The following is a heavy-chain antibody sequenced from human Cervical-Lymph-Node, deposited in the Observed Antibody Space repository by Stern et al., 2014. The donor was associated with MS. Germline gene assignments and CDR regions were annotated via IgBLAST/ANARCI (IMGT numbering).Heavy chain of an antibody. CDR3: ARIYSPSSGWYRFDY. CDR2: IDWDDVN. J-gene: IGHJ4*02. CDR1: GVSLSTSGMR. V-gene: IGHV2-70*04. D-gene: IGHD6-19*01. Sequence: QFTLKESGPALVKPTQTLTLTCTFSGVSLSTSGMRVSWIRQPPGKALEWLSPIDWDDVNFSSPSLKTRLTISKDTSKNQVVLTMTNMDPVDTATYYCARIYSPSSGWYRFDYWGQGTLVTVTS.